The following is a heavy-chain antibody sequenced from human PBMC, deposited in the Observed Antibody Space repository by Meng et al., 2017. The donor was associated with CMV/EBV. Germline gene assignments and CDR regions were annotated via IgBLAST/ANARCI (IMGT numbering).Heavy chain of an antibody. Sequence: SVKVSCKASGGTFSSYAISWVRQAPGQGLEWMGGIIPIFGTANYAQKFQGRVTITTDESTSTAYMELSSLRSGDTAVYYCARAPIVVVPAAVPYYYYGMDVWGQGTTVTVSS. V-gene: IGHV1-69*05. D-gene: IGHD2-2*01. CDR1: GGTFSSYA. CDR3: ARAPIVVVPAAVPYYYYGMDV. J-gene: IGHJ6*02. CDR2: IIPIFGTA.